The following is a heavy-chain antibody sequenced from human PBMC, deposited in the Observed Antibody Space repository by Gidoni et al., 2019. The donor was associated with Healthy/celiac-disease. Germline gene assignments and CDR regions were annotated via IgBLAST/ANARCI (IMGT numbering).Heavy chain of an antibody. CDR1: GFTFSNAL. V-gene: IGHV3-15*01. CDR3: ISEGIMITFGAGGMDV. Sequence: EVQLVESGGGLVKPGGSLRLSCAASGFTFSNALMRWVRQAPGKGLEWVGRIKTKTDGGTTDYAAPVKGRFTISRDDSKNTLYLQMNSLKTEDTAVYYCISEGIMITFGAGGMDVWGQGTTVTVSS. CDR2: IKTKTDGGTT. D-gene: IGHD3-16*01. J-gene: IGHJ6*02.